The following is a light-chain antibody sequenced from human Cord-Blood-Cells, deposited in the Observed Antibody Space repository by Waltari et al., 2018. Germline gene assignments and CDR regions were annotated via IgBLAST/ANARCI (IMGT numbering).Light chain of an antibody. CDR3: CSYAGSYV. V-gene: IGLV2-11*01. J-gene: IGLJ1*01. CDR1: SSAVGGYHH. Sequence: QSALTQPRSVSGSPGQSVTLSCSGTSSAVGGYHHVPWYQQHPGKAPTLLIYDVSKRPSGFPDRFSGSKSGNTASLTISGRQAEDEADYYCCSYAGSYVFGTGTKVTVL. CDR2: DVS.